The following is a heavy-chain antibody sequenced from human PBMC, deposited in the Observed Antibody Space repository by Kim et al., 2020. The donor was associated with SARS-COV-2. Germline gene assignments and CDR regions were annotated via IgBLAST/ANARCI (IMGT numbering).Heavy chain of an antibody. V-gene: IGHV3-33*05. J-gene: IGHJ6*02. D-gene: IGHD2-2*01. CDR3: ARDGRVVVPAAMNYYYYGMNV. CDR2: ISYDGSNK. Sequence: GRSLRLSCAASGFTFSSYGMHWVRQAPGKGLEWVAVISYDGSNKYYADSVKGRFTISRDNSKNTLYLQMNSLRAEDTAVYYCARDGRVVVPAAMNYYYYGMNVWGQGTTVTVSS. CDR1: GFTFSSYG.